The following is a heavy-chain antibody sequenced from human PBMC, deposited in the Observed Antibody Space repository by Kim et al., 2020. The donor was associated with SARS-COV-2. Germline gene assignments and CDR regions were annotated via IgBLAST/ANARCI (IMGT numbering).Heavy chain of an antibody. J-gene: IGHJ4*02. CDR3: ARDTGPNLYDF. Sequence: GGSLRLSCAASGFTFSSYWMTWVRQAPGRGLEWVASMNQDGSEIYYVKSVQGRFTISRDNAKRSLYLQMTSLIAEDTALYYCARDTGPNLYDFWGQGTLV. CDR1: GFTFSSYW. CDR2: MNQDGSEI. V-gene: IGHV3-7*03.